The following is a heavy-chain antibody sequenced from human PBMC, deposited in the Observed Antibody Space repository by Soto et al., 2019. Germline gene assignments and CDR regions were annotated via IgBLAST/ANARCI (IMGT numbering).Heavy chain of an antibody. Sequence: QITLKESGPTLVKPTQPLTLTCTFSGFSLSSAGVGVGWIRQPPGKALELLALIYWDGNERYSPSLRSRLTITTDTSKNQVVLTMTNMDPVDTATYYCARRRRLVSDWYPFDSWGQGTLVTVSS. D-gene: IGHD6-19*01. CDR1: GFSLSSAGVG. V-gene: IGHV2-5*02. CDR2: IYWDGNE. CDR3: ARRRRLVSDWYPFDS. J-gene: IGHJ4*02.